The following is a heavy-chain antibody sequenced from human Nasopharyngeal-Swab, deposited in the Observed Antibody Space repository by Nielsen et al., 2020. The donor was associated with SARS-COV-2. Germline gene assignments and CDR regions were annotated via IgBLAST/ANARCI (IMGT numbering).Heavy chain of an antibody. Sequence: WIRQPPGKGLEWIGSIYYSGSTYYNPSLKSRVTISVDTSKNQFSLKLSFVTAADTAVYYCARHGTTVTRNYAFDIWGQGTTVTVSS. V-gene: IGHV4-39*01. D-gene: IGHD4-17*01. CDR2: IYYSGST. J-gene: IGHJ3*02. CDR3: ARHGTTVTRNYAFDI.